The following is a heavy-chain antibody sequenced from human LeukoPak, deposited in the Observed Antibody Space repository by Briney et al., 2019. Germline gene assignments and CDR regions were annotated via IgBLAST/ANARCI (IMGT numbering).Heavy chain of an antibody. CDR2: IYYSGST. CDR1: GGSISSSSYY. D-gene: IGHD2-21*01. V-gene: IGHV4-61*01. J-gene: IGHJ4*02. CDR3: ARTGYCGGNSCCLNPIDS. Sequence: PSETLSLTCTVSGGSISSSSYYWSWLRQPPGKGLEWIGYIYYSGSTNYNPSLKSRVTISVDTSKNQLSLNLSSVTAADTAVYYCARTGYCGGNSCCLNPIDSWGQGTLVTVSS.